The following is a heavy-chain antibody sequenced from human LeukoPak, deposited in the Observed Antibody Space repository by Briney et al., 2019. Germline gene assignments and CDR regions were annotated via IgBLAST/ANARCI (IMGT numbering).Heavy chain of an antibody. Sequence: ASVKVSCKASGYTFTGYYMHWVRQAPGQGLEWMGWINPNSDGTNYAQKFQGRVTMTRDTSISTAYMELSRLRSDDTAVYYCARDLRGGATSGFLNYWGQGTLVTVSS. J-gene: IGHJ4*02. D-gene: IGHD1-26*01. V-gene: IGHV1-2*02. CDR3: ARDLRGGATSGFLNY. CDR1: GYTFTGYY. CDR2: INPNSDGT.